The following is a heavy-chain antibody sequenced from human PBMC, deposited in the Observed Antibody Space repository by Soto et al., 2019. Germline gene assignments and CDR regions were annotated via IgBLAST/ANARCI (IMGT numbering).Heavy chain of an antibody. J-gene: IGHJ5*02. D-gene: IGHD4-17*01. V-gene: IGHV4-34*01. CDR3: AISSTVTTFGWLDP. Sequence: SETLSLTCAVYGGSFSGYYWSWIRQPPGKGLEWIGEINHSGSTNYNPSLKSRVTISVDTSKNQFSLKLSSVTAADTAVYYCAISSTVTTFGWLDPWGKGTLVTVSS. CDR1: GGSFSGYY. CDR2: INHSGST.